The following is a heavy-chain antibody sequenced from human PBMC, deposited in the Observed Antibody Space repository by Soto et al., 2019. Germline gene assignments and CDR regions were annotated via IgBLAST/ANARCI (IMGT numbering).Heavy chain of an antibody. CDR2: LTRSGTT. J-gene: IGHJ5*02. CDR3: VREFARGCEIYAS. CDR1: GFTFSNYA. V-gene: IGHV3-23*01. Sequence: PGGSLRLSCAASGFTFSNYAMSWVRQAPGKGLEWVSTLTRSGTTPYADSVRGRFTISRDNSKNTLYLQMDRLRAEDTAFFFCVREFARGCEIYASWGRGSWVTGSS. D-gene: IGHD2-2*01.